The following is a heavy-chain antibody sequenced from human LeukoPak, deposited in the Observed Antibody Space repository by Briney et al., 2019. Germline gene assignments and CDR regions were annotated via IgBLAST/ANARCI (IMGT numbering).Heavy chain of an antibody. J-gene: IGHJ5*02. CDR1: GYTFTSYG. V-gene: IGHV1-2*02. Sequence: ASVKVSCKASGYTFTSYGISWVRQAPGQGLEWMGWINPNSGGTNYAQKFQGRVTMTRDTSISTAYMELSRLRSDDTAVYYCARDTAEYYDFWSGYFPSLNWFDPWGQGTLVTVSS. CDR3: ARDTAEYYDFWSGYFPSLNWFDP. D-gene: IGHD3-3*01. CDR2: INPNSGGT.